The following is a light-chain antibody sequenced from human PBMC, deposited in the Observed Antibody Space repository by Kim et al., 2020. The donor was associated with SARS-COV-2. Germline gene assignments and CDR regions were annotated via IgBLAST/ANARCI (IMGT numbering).Light chain of an antibody. J-gene: IGLJ3*02. Sequence: SYELTQPPSVSVSPGQTARITCSGDTLGRKYTSWYQQKPGQSPVLVIYQNYRRPSGIPERFSGSNSGNTATLTISGTQAMDEADYYCQTWASSTVVFGGGTQLTVL. CDR1: TLGRKY. CDR3: QTWASSTVV. CDR2: QNY. V-gene: IGLV3-1*01.